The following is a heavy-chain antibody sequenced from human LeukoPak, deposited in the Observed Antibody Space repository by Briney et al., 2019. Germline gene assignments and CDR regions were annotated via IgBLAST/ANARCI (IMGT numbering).Heavy chain of an antibody. J-gene: IGHJ4*02. CDR1: GFTFSSFA. V-gene: IGHV3-23*01. CDR2: ITGSGSGA. D-gene: IGHD6-6*01. Sequence: PGGSLRLSCAASGFTFSSFAINWVRQAPGKGLEWVSVITGSGSGADYADSVKGRFTISRDNSQNTVHLQMNSLRAEDTAIYYCARDSSHYLGSSDYWGQGTLVTVSS. CDR3: ARDSSHYLGSSDY.